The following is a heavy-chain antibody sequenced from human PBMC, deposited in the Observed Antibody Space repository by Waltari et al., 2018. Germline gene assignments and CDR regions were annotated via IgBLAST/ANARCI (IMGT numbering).Heavy chain of an antibody. V-gene: IGHV4-34*01. D-gene: IGHD5-12*01. Sequence: QVQLQQWGAGLLKPSETLSLTCAVYGGSVSGYYWSWIRQPPGKGLEWIGEINHSGSTNYNPSLKSRVTIAVDTSKNQFSLKLSSVTAADTAVYYCASGGGLPISTYYYYGMDVWGQGTTVTVSS. J-gene: IGHJ6*02. CDR3: ASGGGLPISTYYYYGMDV. CDR1: GGSVSGYY. CDR2: INHSGST.